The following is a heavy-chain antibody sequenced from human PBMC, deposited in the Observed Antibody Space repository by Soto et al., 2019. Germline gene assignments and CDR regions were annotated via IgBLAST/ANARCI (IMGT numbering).Heavy chain of an antibody. CDR1: GFTFSSYG. J-gene: IGHJ4*02. D-gene: IGHD6-13*01. Sequence: QVQLVESGGGVVQPGRSLRLSCAASGFTFSSYGMHWVRQAPGKGLEWVAVIWYDGSNKYYADSVKGQFTISRDNSKNTLYLQMNSLRAEDTAVYYCAREAAAAGSPYFDYWGQGTLVTVSS. V-gene: IGHV3-33*01. CDR2: IWYDGSNK. CDR3: AREAAAAGSPYFDY.